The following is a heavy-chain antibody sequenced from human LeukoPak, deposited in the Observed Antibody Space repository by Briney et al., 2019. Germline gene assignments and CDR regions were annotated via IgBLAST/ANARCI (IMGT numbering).Heavy chain of an antibody. CDR1: GFTVSNNY. Sequence: GSLRLSCAASGFTVSNNYLSWVRQATGKGLEWVALIYSGGSTYYADFVKGRFTISRDNSKNTLYLQMSSLRAEDTAVYYCAGFSHKGVWGQGTTVTVSS. V-gene: IGHV3-66*01. CDR2: IYSGGST. J-gene: IGHJ6*02. CDR3: AGFSHKGV.